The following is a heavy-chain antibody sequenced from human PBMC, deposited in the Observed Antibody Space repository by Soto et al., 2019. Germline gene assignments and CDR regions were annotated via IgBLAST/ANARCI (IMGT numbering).Heavy chain of an antibody. CDR1: GFTFSSYP. J-gene: IGHJ3*02. CDR2: ISYDGSNK. V-gene: IGHV3-30-3*01. Sequence: RRLSCAASGFTFSSYPMHWVRQAPGKGLERVAVISYDGSNKYYADSVKGRFTISRDNSKNTLYLQMNSLRAEDTAVYYCARDHYDSSGYYSDAFDIWGQGTMVTVSS. D-gene: IGHD3-22*01. CDR3: ARDHYDSSGYYSDAFDI.